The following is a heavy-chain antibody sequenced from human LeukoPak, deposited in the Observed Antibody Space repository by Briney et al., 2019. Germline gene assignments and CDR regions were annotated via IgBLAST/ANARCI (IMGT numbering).Heavy chain of an antibody. CDR3: ASFYCSGGSCYQYYSYYYMDV. Sequence: SETLSLTCTVSGGSISSSSYYWGWIRQPPGKGLEWIGSIYYSGSTYSNPSLQSRVTISVDTSKNQFSLKLNSVTAADTAVYDCASFYCSGGSCYQYYSYYYMDVWGKGTTVTISS. CDR2: IYYSGST. J-gene: IGHJ6*03. V-gene: IGHV4-39*01. D-gene: IGHD2-15*01. CDR1: GGSISSSSYY.